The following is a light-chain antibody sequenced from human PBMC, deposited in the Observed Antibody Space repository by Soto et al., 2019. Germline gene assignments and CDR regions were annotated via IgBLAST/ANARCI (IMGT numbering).Light chain of an antibody. CDR1: QGISSY. Sequence: QLNQSPSSLSPSVEARFTFTLLASQGISSYLAWYKQTPGKAPKXXSYAASTLQSGVPSRFSGSGSGTEFTLTISNLQPDDFETYYCQQYDNYPLTFGGGTKVDIK. V-gene: IGKV1-9*01. CDR3: QQYDNYPLT. CDR2: AAS. J-gene: IGKJ4*01.